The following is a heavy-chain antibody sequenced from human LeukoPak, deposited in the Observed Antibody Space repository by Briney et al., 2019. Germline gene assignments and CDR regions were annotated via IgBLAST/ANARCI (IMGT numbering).Heavy chain of an antibody. J-gene: IGHJ6*03. CDR2: INPNSGGT. CDR1: GYTFTGYY. V-gene: IGHV1-2*02. D-gene: IGHD6-13*01. Sequence: VASVKVSCKASGYTFTGYYMHWVRQAPGQGLEWMGWINPNSGGTNYAQKFQGRVTMIRDTSISTAYMELSSLRSEDTAVYYCARGAGSWFHYYYYMDVWGKGTTVTVSS. CDR3: ARGAGSWFHYYYYMDV.